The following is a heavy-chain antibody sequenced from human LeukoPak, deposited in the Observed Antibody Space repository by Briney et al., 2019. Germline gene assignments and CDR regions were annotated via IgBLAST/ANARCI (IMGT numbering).Heavy chain of an antibody. CDR1: GGSISSYY. D-gene: IGHD6-13*01. Sequence: SSETLSLTCTVSGGSISSYYWSWIRQPAGKGLEWIGRIYTSGSTNYNPSLKSRVTMSVDTSKNQFSLKLSSVTAADTAVYYCARQRSYDYSSSWYIPRNWFDPWGQGTLVTVSS. CDR2: IYTSGST. J-gene: IGHJ5*02. V-gene: IGHV4-4*07. CDR3: ARQRSYDYSSSWYIPRNWFDP.